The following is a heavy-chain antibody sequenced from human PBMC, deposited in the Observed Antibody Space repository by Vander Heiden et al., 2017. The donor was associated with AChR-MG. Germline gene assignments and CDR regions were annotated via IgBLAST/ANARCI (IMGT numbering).Heavy chain of an antibody. Sequence: EVQLVESGGGLVQPGGSLRLSCAASGFTFSSYWMSWVRQAPGKGLEWVANIKQDGSEKYYVDSVKGRFTISRDNAKNSLYLQMNSLRAEDTAVYYCATDYDFWSDPYYYGMDVWGQGTTVTVS. D-gene: IGHD3-3*01. CDR3: ATDYDFWSDPYYYGMDV. J-gene: IGHJ6*02. V-gene: IGHV3-7*01. CDR2: IKQDGSEK. CDR1: GFTFSSYW.